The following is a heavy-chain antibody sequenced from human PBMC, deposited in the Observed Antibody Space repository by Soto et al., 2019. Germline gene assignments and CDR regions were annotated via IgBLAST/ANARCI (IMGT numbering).Heavy chain of an antibody. J-gene: IGHJ6*02. CDR3: AKGHVRWATNYGMDV. Sequence: QVQLVESGGGVVQPGRSLRLSCAASGFTFSSYGMHWVRQAPGKGLEWVAVISYDGSNKYYADSVKGRFTISRDNSKNTLYLQMNSLRAEDTAVYYCAKGHVRWATNYGMDVWGQGTTVTVSS. CDR1: GFTFSSYG. D-gene: IGHD4-17*01. CDR2: ISYDGSNK. V-gene: IGHV3-30*18.